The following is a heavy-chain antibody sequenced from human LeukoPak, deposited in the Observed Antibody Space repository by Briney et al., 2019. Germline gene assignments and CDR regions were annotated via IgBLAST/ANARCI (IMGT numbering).Heavy chain of an antibody. J-gene: IGHJ4*02. CDR1: GYSFTSHV. CDR3: ARGYYYDSSGYYFDS. D-gene: IGHD3-22*01. CDR2: IGGGSGRT. Sequence: ASVKVSCKASGYSFTSHVIHWLRQAPGQRFEWMGWIGGGSGRTNYSQTFQVRVTITRDTSATTSYMEMSSLRYEDTAIFYCARGYYYDSSGYYFDSWGQGTLVTVSS. V-gene: IGHV1-3*01.